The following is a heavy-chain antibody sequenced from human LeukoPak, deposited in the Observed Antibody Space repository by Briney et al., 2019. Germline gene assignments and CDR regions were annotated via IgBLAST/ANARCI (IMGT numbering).Heavy chain of an antibody. D-gene: IGHD3-16*02. CDR1: GYTFTGYY. CDR3: ARLYDYVWGSYCYTGAFDY. V-gene: IGHV1-2*02. Sequence: WASVKVSCKASGYTFTGYYMHWVRQAPGQGLEWMGWINPNSGGTNYAQKFQGRVTMTRDTSISTAYMELSRLRSDDTAVYYCARLYDYVWGSYCYTGAFDYWGQGTLVTVSS. CDR2: INPNSGGT. J-gene: IGHJ4*02.